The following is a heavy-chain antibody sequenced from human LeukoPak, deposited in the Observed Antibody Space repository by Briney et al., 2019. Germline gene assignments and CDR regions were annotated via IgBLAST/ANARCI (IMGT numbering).Heavy chain of an antibody. D-gene: IGHD3-10*02. CDR3: TTLSYVGGY. CDR2: SKSQTDGGTT. J-gene: IGHJ4*02. CDR1: GFTFTNAW. V-gene: IGHV3-15*01. Sequence: GGSLRLSCAASGFTFTNAWMSWVRQAPGKVLERIGRSKSQTDGGTTDYAAPVKGRFTISRDDSKNTVYLQMNSLRTDDTAVYYCTTLSYVGGYWGQGTLVTVSS.